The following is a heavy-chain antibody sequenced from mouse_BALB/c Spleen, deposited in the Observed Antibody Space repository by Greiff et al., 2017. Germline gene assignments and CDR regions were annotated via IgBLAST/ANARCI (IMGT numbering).Heavy chain of an antibody. J-gene: IGHJ1*01. D-gene: IGHD4-1*02. CDR1: GFTFSSYT. V-gene: IGHV5-6-4*01. CDR2: ISSGGSYT. CDR3: TRDNWDWYFDV. Sequence: EVQGVESGGGLVKPGGSLKLSCAASGFTFSSYTMSWVRQTPEKRLEWVATISSGGSYTYYPDSVKGRFTISRDNAKNTLYLQMSSLKSEDTAMYYCTRDNWDWYFDVWGAGTTVTVSS.